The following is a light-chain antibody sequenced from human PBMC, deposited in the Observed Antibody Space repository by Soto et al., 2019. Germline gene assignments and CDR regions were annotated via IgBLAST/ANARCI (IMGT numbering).Light chain of an antibody. CDR2: GAS. J-gene: IGKJ2*01. CDR1: QGIGNA. Sequence: IQMTQSPSSLSASVGDRVTISCRASQGIGNALGWYQQKPGKPAKVLIYGASSLQGGVPSRFSGSGSGTDFTLTISSMQLEDFATYYCQQSYITPYTFAQGTKVDIK. CDR3: QQSYITPYT. V-gene: IGKV1-39*01.